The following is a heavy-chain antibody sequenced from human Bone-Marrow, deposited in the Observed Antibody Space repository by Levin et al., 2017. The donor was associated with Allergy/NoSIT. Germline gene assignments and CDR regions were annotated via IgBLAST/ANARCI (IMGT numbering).Heavy chain of an antibody. J-gene: IGHJ3*02. D-gene: IGHD6-19*01. CDR2: ISGSGGST. Sequence: GGSLRLSCAASGFTFSSYAMSWVRQAPGKGLEWVSAISGSGGSTYYADSVKGRFTISRDNSKNTLYLQMNSLRAEDTAVYYCAKDREYSSGGGSAFDIWGQGTMVTVSS. CDR1: GFTFSSYA. V-gene: IGHV3-23*01. CDR3: AKDREYSSGGGSAFDI.